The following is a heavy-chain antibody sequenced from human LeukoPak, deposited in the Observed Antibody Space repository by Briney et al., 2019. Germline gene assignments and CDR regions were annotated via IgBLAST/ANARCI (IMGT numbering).Heavy chain of an antibody. CDR3: ATAPGRHYDSSGYSFDY. Sequence: ASVKVSCKASGYTFTSYGISWVRQAPGQGLEWMGWISAYNGNTNYAQKFQGRVTMTEDTSTDTAYMELSSLRSEDTAVYYCATAPGRHYDSSGYSFDYWGQGTLVTVSS. CDR2: ISAYNGNT. CDR1: GYTFTSYG. V-gene: IGHV1-18*01. D-gene: IGHD3-22*01. J-gene: IGHJ4*02.